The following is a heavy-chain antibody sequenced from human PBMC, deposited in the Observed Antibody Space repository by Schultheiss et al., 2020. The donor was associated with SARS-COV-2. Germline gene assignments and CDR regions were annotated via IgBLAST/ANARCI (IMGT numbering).Heavy chain of an antibody. D-gene: IGHD3-10*01. Sequence: GGSLRLSCAASGFTFSSYSMNWVRQAPGKGLEWVSSISSSSSYIYYADSVKGRFTISRDNAKNSLYLQMNSLRAEDTAVYYCARDYGSGRSYGMDVWGQGTTVTVSS. CDR2: ISSSSSYI. V-gene: IGHV3-21*01. CDR1: GFTFSSYS. J-gene: IGHJ6*02. CDR3: ARDYGSGRSYGMDV.